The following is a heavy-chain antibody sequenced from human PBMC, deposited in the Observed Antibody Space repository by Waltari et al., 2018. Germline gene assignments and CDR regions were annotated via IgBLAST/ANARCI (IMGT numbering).Heavy chain of an antibody. CDR3: ARHVNGGRGVADY. D-gene: IGHD3-16*01. Sequence: QLQLQESGPGLVKPSETLSLTCTVSGGSISSSSYYWGWIRQPPGKGLEWIGSIYYSGGTYDNPSLKSRVTISVDTSKNQFSRKLSSVTAADTAVYYCARHVNGGRGVADYWGQGTLVIVSS. V-gene: IGHV4-39*01. J-gene: IGHJ4*02. CDR1: GGSISSSSYY. CDR2: IYYSGGT.